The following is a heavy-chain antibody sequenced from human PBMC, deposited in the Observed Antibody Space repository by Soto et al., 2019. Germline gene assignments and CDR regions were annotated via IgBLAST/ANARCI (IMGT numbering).Heavy chain of an antibody. CDR1: GFLDSDYW. D-gene: IGHD3-16*01. J-gene: IGHJ4*02. Sequence: GGSLRLSCAACGFLDSDYWMHLVRQSPGKEPVWVARVNVGGGVTYYADSVRGRFIISRENTRNVVHLEMHHLGVDETAMYYCARGYDAAKYYLYHGGQGNVVAVFS. CDR3: ARGYDAAKYYLYH. V-gene: IGHV3-74*01. CDR2: VNVGGGVT.